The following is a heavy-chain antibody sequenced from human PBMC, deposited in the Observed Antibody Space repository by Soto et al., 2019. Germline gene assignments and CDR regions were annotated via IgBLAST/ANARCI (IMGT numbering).Heavy chain of an antibody. CDR2: ISSSSSYI. V-gene: IGHV3-21*01. CDR3: ARGGYNGDYLQDY. CDR1: GFTFSSYS. Sequence: GGSLRLSCAASGFTFSSYSMNWVRQAPGKGLEWVSSISSSSSYIYYADSVKGRFTISRDNAKNSLYLQMNSLRAEDTAVYYCARGGYNGDYLQDYWGQGTLVTVSS. J-gene: IGHJ4*02. D-gene: IGHD4-17*01.